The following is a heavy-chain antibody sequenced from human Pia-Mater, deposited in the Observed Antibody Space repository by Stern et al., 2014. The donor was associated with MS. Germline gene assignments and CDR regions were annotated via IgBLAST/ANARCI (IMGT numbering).Heavy chain of an antibody. CDR2: TSSTSSNK. CDR1: GFTFSSYS. Sequence: EVQLVESGGGLVQPGGSLRLSCAASGFTFSSYSMNWVRQAPGKGLEWLSYTSSTSSNKYYADSVKGRFTISRDNAKNSLYLQMNSLRAEDTAVYYCARARDSDGYYPDYWGQGTLVTVSS. D-gene: IGHD3-22*01. CDR3: ARARDSDGYYPDY. V-gene: IGHV3-48*01. J-gene: IGHJ4*02.